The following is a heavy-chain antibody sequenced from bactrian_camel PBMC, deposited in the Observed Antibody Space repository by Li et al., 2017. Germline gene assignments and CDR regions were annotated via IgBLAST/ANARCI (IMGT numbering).Heavy chain of an antibody. CDR1: GYSGSRNC. J-gene: IGHJ7*01. Sequence: HVQLVESGGGSVQAGGSLRLSCVVNGYSGSRNCMAWFRQVSGKEREGVAAISPTGDRTYVDDSVRDRFTISLGNAKNIVYLQMDSLKPEDTGMYFCAVKLGLMDISTLMMGGKDYYAMDYWGKGTQVTVS. D-gene: IGHD1*01. V-gene: IGHV3-3*01. CDR2: ISPTGDRT.